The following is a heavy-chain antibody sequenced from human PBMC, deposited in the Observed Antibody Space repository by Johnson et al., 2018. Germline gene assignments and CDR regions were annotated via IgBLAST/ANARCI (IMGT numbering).Heavy chain of an antibody. Sequence: QVQLQESGGDVVQPGRSLRVSCAASRFSFRNYGMPWVRQAPGEGLAWVEVISYNGSNKKYADSVKVRFTISRDNSKNTLYLQMNSLRAEDTAVYYCAKGDAEDGALDIWGQGTMVTVSS. CDR2: ISYNGSNK. V-gene: IGHV3-30*18. D-gene: IGHD5-24*01. J-gene: IGHJ3*02. CDR1: RFSFRNYG. CDR3: AKGDAEDGALDI.